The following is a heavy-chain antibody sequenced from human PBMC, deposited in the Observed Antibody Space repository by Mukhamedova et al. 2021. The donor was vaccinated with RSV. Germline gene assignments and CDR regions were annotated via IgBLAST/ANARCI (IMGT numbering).Heavy chain of an antibody. CDR2: ISYDGSNK. J-gene: IGHJ4*02. CDR3: ARGQVAARLMSFDY. Sequence: SSYAMHWVRQAPGKGLEWVAVISYDGSNKYYADSVKGRFTISRDNSKNTLYLQMNSLRAEDTAVYYCARGQVAARLMSFDYWGQG. V-gene: IGHV3-30*01. CDR1: SSYA. D-gene: IGHD6-6*01.